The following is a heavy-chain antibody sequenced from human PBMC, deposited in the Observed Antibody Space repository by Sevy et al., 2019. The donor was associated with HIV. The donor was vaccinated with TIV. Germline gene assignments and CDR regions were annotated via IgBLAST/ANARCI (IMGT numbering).Heavy chain of an antibody. D-gene: IGHD2-8*01. CDR2: IKSKTDGGTT. V-gene: IGHV3-15*01. CDR1: GFSFSNAW. CDR3: TAVKMLYAIMVYAFDI. Sequence: GGSLRLSCAASGFSFSNAWMSWVRQAPGKGLEWVGRIKSKTDGGTTDSAAPVKGRFTISRDDSKNTLYLQMKSLKTGDTAVYYCTAVKMLYAIMVYAFDIWGQGTMVTVSS. J-gene: IGHJ3*02.